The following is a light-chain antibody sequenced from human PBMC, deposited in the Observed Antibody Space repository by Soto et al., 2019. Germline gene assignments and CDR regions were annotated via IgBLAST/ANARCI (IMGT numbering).Light chain of an antibody. Sequence: DIQMTQSPSTLSASVGDRVTITCRASQSISSWLAWYQQKPGKAPKSLIYKASSLESGVPSRFSGGGSGTEFTFTISSLQPDDFATYYCQQYNSYPITFGQGTRLEIK. J-gene: IGKJ5*01. CDR2: KAS. CDR1: QSISSW. V-gene: IGKV1-5*03. CDR3: QQYNSYPIT.